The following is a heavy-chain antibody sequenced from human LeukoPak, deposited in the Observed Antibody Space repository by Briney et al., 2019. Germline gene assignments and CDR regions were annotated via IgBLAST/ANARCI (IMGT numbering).Heavy chain of an antibody. Sequence: SVKVSCKASGGTFSSYAISCVRQAPGQGLEWMGGIIPIFGTANYAQKFQGRVTITADESTSTAYMELSSLRSEDTAVYYCARDRGYGGNPRYFDYWGQGTLVTVSS. D-gene: IGHD4-23*01. CDR3: ARDRGYGGNPRYFDY. CDR1: GGTFSSYA. V-gene: IGHV1-69*13. CDR2: IIPIFGTA. J-gene: IGHJ4*02.